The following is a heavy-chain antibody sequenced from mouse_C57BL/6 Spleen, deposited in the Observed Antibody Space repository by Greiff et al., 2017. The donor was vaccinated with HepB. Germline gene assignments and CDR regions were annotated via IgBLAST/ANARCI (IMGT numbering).Heavy chain of an antibody. CDR1: GYTFTDYY. J-gene: IGHJ2*01. CDR3: ARRGGYSNYEGFFDY. CDR2: INPYNGGT. V-gene: IGHV1-19*01. Sequence: EVQLQQSGPVLVKPGASVKMSCKASGYTFTDYYMNWVKQSHGKSLEWIGVINPYNGGTSYNQKFKGKATLTVDKSSSTAYMELNSLTSEDSAVYYCARRGGYSNYEGFFDYWGQGTTLTVSS. D-gene: IGHD2-5*01.